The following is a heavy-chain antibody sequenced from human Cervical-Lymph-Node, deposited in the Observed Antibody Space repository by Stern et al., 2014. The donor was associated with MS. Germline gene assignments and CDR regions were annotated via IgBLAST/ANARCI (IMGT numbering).Heavy chain of an antibody. CDR3: ARATHYDPQPRDFYYGMDV. D-gene: IGHD3-16*01. V-gene: IGHV1-3*01. CDR1: GYAFTKYA. CDR2: IYGGNGNT. J-gene: IGHJ6*02. Sequence: QVQLVQSGAEVKKPGASVHVSCKASGYAFTKYAIHWVRQAPGQRLQWMGWIYGGNGNTKYSQTFQVRVTFTQDTSATTAYMEVRSLRSDDTAVYYCARATHYDPQPRDFYYGMDVWGQGTTVIVSS.